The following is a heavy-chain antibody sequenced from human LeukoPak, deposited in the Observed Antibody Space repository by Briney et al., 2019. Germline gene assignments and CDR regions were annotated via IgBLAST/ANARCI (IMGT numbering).Heavy chain of an antibody. V-gene: IGHV4-34*01. Sequence: PSETLSLTCAVYGGSFSGYYWSWIRQPPGKGLEWIGEINHSGSTNYNPSLKSRVTISVDTSKSQFSLKLSSVTPADTAVYYWARGPEEDSSSISYFDSWGQGTLVTVSS. CDR1: GGSFSGYY. CDR3: ARGPEEDSSSISYFDS. J-gene: IGHJ4*02. CDR2: INHSGST. D-gene: IGHD6-6*01.